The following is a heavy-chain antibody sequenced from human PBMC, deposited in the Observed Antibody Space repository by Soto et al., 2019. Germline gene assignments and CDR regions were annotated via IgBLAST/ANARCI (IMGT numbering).Heavy chain of an antibody. CDR2: IYHSGST. J-gene: IGHJ6*02. CDR3: ARARAGDWIFGVGGRRGGMDV. Sequence: SETLSLTCAVSGGSISSSNWWSWVRQPPGKGLEWIGEIYHSGSTNYNPSLKSRVTISVDKSKNHFSLKLSSVTAADTAVFYCARARAGDWIFGVGGRRGGMDVWGQGTTVTVSS. CDR1: GGSISSSNW. V-gene: IGHV4-4*02. D-gene: IGHD3-3*01.